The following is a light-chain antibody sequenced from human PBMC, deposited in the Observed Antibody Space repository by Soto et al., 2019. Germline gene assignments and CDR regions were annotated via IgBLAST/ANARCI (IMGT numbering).Light chain of an antibody. CDR3: SSYTSSSTLV. Sequence: QSVLTQPASVSGSRGHSITISCTGTSSDVGGYNYVSWYQQHPGKAPKLMIYDVSNRPSGVSNRFSGSKSGNTASLTISGLQAEDEADYYCSSYTSSSTLVFGGGTKLTVL. CDR1: SSDVGGYNY. V-gene: IGLV2-14*01. CDR2: DVS. J-gene: IGLJ2*01.